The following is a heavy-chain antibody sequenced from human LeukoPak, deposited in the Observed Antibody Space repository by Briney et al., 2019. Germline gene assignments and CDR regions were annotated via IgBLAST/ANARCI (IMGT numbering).Heavy chain of an antibody. CDR3: ARGIVVVPASYYFDY. CDR1: GFTFSSYA. CDR2: ISYDGSNK. Sequence: PGGSLRLSCAASGFTFSSYAMHWVRQAPGKGLEWVAVISYDGSNKYYADSVKGRFTISRDNSKNTLYLQMNSLRAEDTAVYYCARGIVVVPASYYFDYWGQGTLVTVSS. J-gene: IGHJ4*02. D-gene: IGHD2-2*01. V-gene: IGHV3-30-3*01.